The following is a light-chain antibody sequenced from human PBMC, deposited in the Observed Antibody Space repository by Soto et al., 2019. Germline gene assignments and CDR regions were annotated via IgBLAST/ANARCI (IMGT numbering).Light chain of an antibody. CDR3: LQHNSYPLT. V-gene: IGKV1-17*01. Sequence: DIQMTQSPSSLSASVGDRVTITCRSSRGIRNDIGWYQQKPGKAPKRLIYTASSLQSGGPSRFSGSGYGTEFTLTISSLQPEDFATYYCLQHNSYPLTFGQGTKVEIK. J-gene: IGKJ1*01. CDR2: TAS. CDR1: RGIRND.